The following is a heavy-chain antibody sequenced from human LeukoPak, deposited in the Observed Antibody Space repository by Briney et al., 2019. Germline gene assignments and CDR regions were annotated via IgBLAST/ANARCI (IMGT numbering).Heavy chain of an antibody. CDR1: GGSISSGGYS. V-gene: IGHV4-30-4*07. Sequence: SETLSLTCAVSGGSISSGGYSWSWIRQPPGKGLEWIGYIYYSGSTYYNPSLKSRVTISVDTSKNQFSLKLSSVTAADTAVYYCAREDGSGSYYPRWFDYWGQGTLVTVSS. J-gene: IGHJ4*02. CDR3: AREDGSGSYYPRWFDY. CDR2: IYYSGST. D-gene: IGHD3-10*01.